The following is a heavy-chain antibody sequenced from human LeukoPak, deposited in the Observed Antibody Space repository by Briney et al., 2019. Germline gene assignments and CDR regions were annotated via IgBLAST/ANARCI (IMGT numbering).Heavy chain of an antibody. CDR3: ARDGRGLGNYFDY. V-gene: IGHV3-48*03. D-gene: IGHD3-10*01. CDR1: GFTFSSYE. CDR2: ISSSSSYI. Sequence: GGSLRLSCAASGFTFSSYEMNWVRQAPGKGLEWVSFISSSSSYIYYADSVKGRFTISRDNAKNSLYLQMNSLRAEDTAVYYCARDGRGLGNYFDYWGQGTLVTVSS. J-gene: IGHJ4*02.